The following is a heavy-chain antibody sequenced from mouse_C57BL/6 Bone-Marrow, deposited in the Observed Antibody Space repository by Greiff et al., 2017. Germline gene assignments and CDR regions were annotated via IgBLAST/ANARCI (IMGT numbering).Heavy chain of an antibody. V-gene: IGHV1-15*01. CDR3: TREAPITTVVAPY. CDR2: IDPETGGT. CDR1: GYTFTDYE. J-gene: IGHJ3*01. D-gene: IGHD1-1*01. Sequence: VQLQQSGAELVRPGASVTLSCKASGYTFTDYEMHWVKQTPVHGLEWIGAIDPETGGTAYNQKFKGKAILTADKSSSTAYMELRILTSEDSAVYYGTREAPITTVVAPYWGQGTLVTVSA.